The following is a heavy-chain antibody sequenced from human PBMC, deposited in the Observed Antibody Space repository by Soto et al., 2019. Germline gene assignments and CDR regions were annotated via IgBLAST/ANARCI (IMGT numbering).Heavy chain of an antibody. V-gene: IGHV4-34*01. CDR3: ASLPATSDFDY. J-gene: IGHJ4*02. D-gene: IGHD2-2*01. CDR1: GGSFIGYY. Sequence: SETLSLTCAVYGGSFIGYYWTWIRQPPGTGLEWIGEINHSGSTNYNPSLKSRVTISVDTSKNQFSLKLSSVTAADTAVYYCASLPATSDFDYWGQGTLVTVSS. CDR2: INHSGST.